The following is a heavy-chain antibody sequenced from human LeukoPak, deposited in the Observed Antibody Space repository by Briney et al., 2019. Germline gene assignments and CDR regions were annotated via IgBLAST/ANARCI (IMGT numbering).Heavy chain of an antibody. Sequence: SVKVSCKASGGTFSSYAISWVRQAPGQGLEWMGGIIPIFGTANYAQKFQGRVTITTDESTSTAYMELSSLRSEDTAVYYCARDWHSSSPGINPNNWFDPWGQGTLVTVSS. CDR1: GGTFSSYA. J-gene: IGHJ5*02. D-gene: IGHD6-6*01. V-gene: IGHV1-69*05. CDR2: IIPIFGTA. CDR3: ARDWHSSSPGINPNNWFDP.